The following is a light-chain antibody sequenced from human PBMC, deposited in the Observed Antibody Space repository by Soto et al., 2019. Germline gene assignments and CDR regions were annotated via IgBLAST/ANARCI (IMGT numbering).Light chain of an antibody. CDR2: AAS. CDR1: QGIKTD. Sequence: AIQMTQSPSSMSASVGDRVTSTCRASQGIKTDVAWYQQKPGKAPKLLIYAASSLQGGVPPRFSGSGSGTDFTLTISSLQPEDFATYYCLQDYNYPYTFGQGTKVDIK. CDR3: LQDYNYPYT. J-gene: IGKJ2*01. V-gene: IGKV1-6*01.